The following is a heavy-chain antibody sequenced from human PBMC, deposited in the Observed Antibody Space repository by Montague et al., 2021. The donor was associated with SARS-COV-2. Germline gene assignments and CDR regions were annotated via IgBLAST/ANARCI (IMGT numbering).Heavy chain of an antibody. D-gene: IGHD3-9*01. CDR3: ARGGGFDWLGLDAYYFAY. V-gene: IGHV4-59*01. Sequence: SETLSLTCTVSGASMSSDYWTWIRQPPGKGLEWIGCAHYSGSTDYNPSHTSRVTISVDTSRTQFSLRLNSISAADTAVYYCARGGGFDWLGLDAYYFAYWGQGALVTVSS. CDR1: GASMSSDY. CDR2: AHYSGST. J-gene: IGHJ4*02.